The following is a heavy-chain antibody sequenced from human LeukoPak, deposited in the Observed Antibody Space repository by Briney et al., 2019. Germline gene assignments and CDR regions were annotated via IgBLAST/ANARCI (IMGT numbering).Heavy chain of an antibody. V-gene: IGHV4-59*01. Sequence: SETLSLTCTVSGGSISSYYWSWIRQAPGKGLEWIGYIYYSGSTNYNPSLKSRVTISVDTSKNQFSLKLSSVTAAGTAVYYCASSISGGSGSYYYYYYMDVWGKGTTVTVSS. D-gene: IGHD3-10*01. J-gene: IGHJ6*03. CDR2: IYYSGST. CDR1: GGSISSYY. CDR3: ASSISGGSGSYYYYYYMDV.